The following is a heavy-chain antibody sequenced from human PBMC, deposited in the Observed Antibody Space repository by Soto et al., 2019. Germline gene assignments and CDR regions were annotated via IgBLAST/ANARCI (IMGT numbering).Heavy chain of an antibody. J-gene: IGHJ3*01. CDR2: ISYSGTT. CDR1: GDSITTSGHL. V-gene: IGHV4-39*01. D-gene: IGHD1-1*01. CDR3: ARHDHGSYTINGFDV. Sequence: SETLSLTCNVSGDSITTSGHLWGWIRQPPGEGLEWIGTISYSGTTFYNPSLKTRITISVDSSKNQFSLSLVSVTAADTAMYYCARHDHGSYTINGFDVWGQGTMVTVSS.